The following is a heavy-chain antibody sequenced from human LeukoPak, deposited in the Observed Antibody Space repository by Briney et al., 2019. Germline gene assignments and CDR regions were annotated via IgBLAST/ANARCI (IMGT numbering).Heavy chain of an antibody. CDR1: GYSFTSYW. Sequence: GESLKISCRGSGYSFTSYWISWVRQMPGKGLEWMGRIDPSDSYTNYSPSFQGHVTISADKSISTAYLQWSSLKASDTAMYYCAFNVVLRGAEYYFDYWGQGTLVTVSS. V-gene: IGHV5-10-1*01. CDR3: AFNVVLRGAEYYFDY. D-gene: IGHD1-26*01. J-gene: IGHJ4*02. CDR2: IDPSDSYT.